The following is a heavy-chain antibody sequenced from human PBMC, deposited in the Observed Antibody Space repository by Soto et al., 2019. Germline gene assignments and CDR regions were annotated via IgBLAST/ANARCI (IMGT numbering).Heavy chain of an antibody. V-gene: IGHV3-23*01. CDR3: AKGGITLVRGSFDY. Sequence: PGGSLRLSCAVSGLSLSNYAMSWVRQAPGKGLEWVSAISGSGSNTYYIDSVKGRFTISRDKSKTTLFLQMNNLRAEDTAVYYCAKGGITLVRGSFDYWGQGALVTVSS. D-gene: IGHD3-10*01. J-gene: IGHJ4*02. CDR1: GLSLSNYA. CDR2: ISGSGSNT.